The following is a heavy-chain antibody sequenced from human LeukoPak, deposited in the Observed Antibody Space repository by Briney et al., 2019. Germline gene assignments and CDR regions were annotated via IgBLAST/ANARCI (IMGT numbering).Heavy chain of an antibody. CDR3: ARIESSLVVASPFDY. J-gene: IGHJ4*02. D-gene: IGHD3-22*01. V-gene: IGHV3-30*01. CDR1: GFTFSSYA. Sequence: GGSLRLSCAASGFTFSSYAMHWVRQAPGKGLEWVAVISYDGSNKYYADSVKGRFTISRDNSKNTLFLQINSLRAEDTAVYYCARIESSLVVASPFDYWGQGTLVTVSS. CDR2: ISYDGSNK.